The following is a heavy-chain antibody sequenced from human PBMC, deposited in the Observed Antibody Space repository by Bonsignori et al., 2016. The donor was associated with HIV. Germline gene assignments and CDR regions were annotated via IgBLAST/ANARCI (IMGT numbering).Heavy chain of an antibody. D-gene: IGHD1-7*01. CDR2: ISAYTGNT. Sequence: WVRQAPGQGLEWMGWISAYTGNTNYAQKFQDRVTMTTDTSTSTAYMELGSLRSDDTAIYYCARAWNYRVVGEWGQGTLVTVSS. CDR3: ARAWNYRVVGE. V-gene: IGHV1-18*01. J-gene: IGHJ4*02.